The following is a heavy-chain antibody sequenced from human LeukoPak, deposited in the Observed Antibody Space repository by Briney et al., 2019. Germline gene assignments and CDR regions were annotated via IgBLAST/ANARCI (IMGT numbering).Heavy chain of an antibody. J-gene: IGHJ4*02. CDR3: AREESGGYFDY. Sequence: ASVKVSCKASGYXFSNYYMHWVRQAPGQGLEWMGLINPTGTGTNYAQKFRGGVTLTRDTSTTTVYMELSSLRSEDSAVYYCAREESGGYFDYWGQGTLVTVSS. CDR2: INPTGTGT. CDR1: GYXFSNYY. V-gene: IGHV1-46*01. D-gene: IGHD2-8*02.